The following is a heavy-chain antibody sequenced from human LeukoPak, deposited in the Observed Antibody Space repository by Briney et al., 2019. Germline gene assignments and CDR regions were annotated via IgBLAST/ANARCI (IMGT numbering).Heavy chain of an antibody. V-gene: IGHV3-33*01. CDR1: GFTFSSYG. D-gene: IGHD4-17*01. J-gene: IGHJ4*02. Sequence: PGGSLRLSCAASGFTFSSYGMHWVRQAPGKGLEWVAVIWYDGSNKDYADSVKGRFTISRDNSKNTLYLQMNSLRAEDTAVYYSARDPSSMTTVTSDFDYWGQGTLVTVSS. CDR2: IWYDGSNK. CDR3: ARDPSSMTTVTSDFDY.